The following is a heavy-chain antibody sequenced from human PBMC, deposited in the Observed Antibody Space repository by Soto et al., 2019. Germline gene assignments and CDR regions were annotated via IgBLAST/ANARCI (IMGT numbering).Heavy chain of an antibody. V-gene: IGHV3-23*01. Sequence: PGGSLRLSCAASGFTFSSYAMSWVRQAPGKGLEWVSAISGSGGSTYYADSVKGRFTISRDNSKNTLYLQMNSLRAEDTAVYYCAKDGRYLGYCSGGSCYYNWGQGTLVTVSS. CDR3: AKDGRYLGYCSGGSCYYN. CDR1: GFTFSSYA. D-gene: IGHD2-15*01. J-gene: IGHJ4*02. CDR2: ISGSGGST.